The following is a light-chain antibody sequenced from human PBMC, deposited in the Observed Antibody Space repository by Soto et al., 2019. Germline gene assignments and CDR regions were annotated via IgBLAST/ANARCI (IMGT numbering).Light chain of an antibody. V-gene: IGKV1-39*01. CDR1: QSISSY. CDR3: QQYDNLPPRLT. CDR2: AAS. J-gene: IGKJ4*01. Sequence: DIQMTQSPSSLSASVGDRVTITCRANQSISSYLNWYQQKPGKAPKLLIYAASSLQSGVPSRFSGSGSGTDFTLTISSLQPEDFATYYCQQYDNLPPRLTFGGGTKVDIK.